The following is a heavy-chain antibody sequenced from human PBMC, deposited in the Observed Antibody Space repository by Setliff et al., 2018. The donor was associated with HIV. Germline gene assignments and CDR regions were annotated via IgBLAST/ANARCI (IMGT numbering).Heavy chain of an antibody. J-gene: IGHJ6*02. V-gene: IGHV3-33*01. CDR2: IWYDGSNK. D-gene: IGHD2-15*01. CDR1: GFTFSNYG. Sequence: PGGSLRLSCAASGFTFSNYGMHWVRQAPGKGLEWVAVIWYDGSNKYYADSVKGRFIISRDNPKNTLYLQMNSLRAEDTAVYYCARATLGVCSGGSCFGGMDVWGQGTTVTVSS. CDR3: ARATLGVCSGGSCFGGMDV.